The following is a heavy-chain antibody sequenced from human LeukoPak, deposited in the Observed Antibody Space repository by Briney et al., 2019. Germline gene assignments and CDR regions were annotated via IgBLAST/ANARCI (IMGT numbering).Heavy chain of an antibody. CDR3: APRSYCSSTSCPEHFQH. V-gene: IGHV3-7*03. CDR2: IKQDGSEK. Sequence: GGSLRLSCAASGFTFSSYWMSWVRQAPGKGLEWVANIKQDGSEKYYVDSVKGRFTISRDNAKNSLYLQMNSLRAEDTAVYYCAPRSYCSSTSCPEHFQHWGQGTLVTVSS. J-gene: IGHJ1*01. D-gene: IGHD2-2*01. CDR1: GFTFSSYW.